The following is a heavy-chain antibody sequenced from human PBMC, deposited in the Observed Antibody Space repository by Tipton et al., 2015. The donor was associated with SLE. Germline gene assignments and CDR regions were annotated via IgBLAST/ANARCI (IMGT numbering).Heavy chain of an antibody. CDR2: IYTSGST. J-gene: IGHJ3*02. D-gene: IGHD2-21*02. V-gene: IGHV4-4*08. CDR1: GGSISSYY. Sequence: TLSLTCTVSGGSISSYYWSWIRQPPGKGLEWIGYIYTSGSTKYNPSLKSRVAISVDTSKNQFSLKLSSVTAADTAVYYCALRSAVTDPGAFDIWGQGTMVTVSS. CDR3: ALRSAVTDPGAFDI.